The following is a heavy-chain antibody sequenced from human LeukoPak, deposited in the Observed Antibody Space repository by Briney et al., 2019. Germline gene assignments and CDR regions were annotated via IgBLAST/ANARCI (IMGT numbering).Heavy chain of an antibody. J-gene: IGHJ5*02. V-gene: IGHV4-39*07. Sequence: SETLSLTCTVSGGSISSSSYYWGWIRQPPGKGLEWIGSIYYSGSTYYNPSLKSRVTISVDTSKNQFSLKLSSVTAADTAVYYCAKDSSGYYYGNNWFDPWGQGTLVTVSS. D-gene: IGHD3-22*01. CDR1: GGSISSSSYY. CDR3: AKDSSGYYYGNNWFDP. CDR2: IYYSGST.